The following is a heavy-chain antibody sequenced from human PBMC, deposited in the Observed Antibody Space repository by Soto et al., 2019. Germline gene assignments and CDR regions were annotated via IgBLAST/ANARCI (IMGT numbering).Heavy chain of an antibody. Sequence: EVQLLESGGGLVQPGGSLRLSCAASGFTFSTYAMIWVRQAPGKGLEWVSVITGSGGSTYYADSVKGRFTISRDTSKNTLFLQMNSPRAEDTAVYYCAKDRYGDYGGIDYWGQGTMVTVSS. CDR3: AKDRYGDYGGIDY. V-gene: IGHV3-23*01. CDR1: GFTFSTYA. CDR2: ITGSGGST. D-gene: IGHD4-17*01. J-gene: IGHJ4*02.